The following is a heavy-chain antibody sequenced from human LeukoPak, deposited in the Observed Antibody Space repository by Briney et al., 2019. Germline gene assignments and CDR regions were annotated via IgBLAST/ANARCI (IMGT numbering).Heavy chain of an antibody. V-gene: IGHV4-39*01. D-gene: IGHD3-10*01. CDR3: ARQYGSGSYYPPFDY. CDR2: IYYSGST. J-gene: IGHJ4*02. CDR1: GFTFSSYSMN. Sequence: SGGSLRLSCAASGFTFSSYSMNWVRQAPGKGLEWIGSIYYSGSTYYNPSLKSRVTISVDTSKNQFSLRLSSVTASDTAVYYCARQYGSGSYYPPFDYWGQGTLVTVSS.